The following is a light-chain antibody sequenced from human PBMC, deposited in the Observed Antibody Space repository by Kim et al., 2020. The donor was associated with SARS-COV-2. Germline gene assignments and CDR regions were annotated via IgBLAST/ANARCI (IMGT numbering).Light chain of an antibody. Sequence: GQSSTIACTGSSSDIGGYNYVSWYQQHPGKAPKLMIYEVSERPSGVPDRFSGSKSGNTASLTVSGLQAEDEAGYYCSSYAGSNIVVFGGGTQLTVL. J-gene: IGLJ2*01. CDR2: EVS. CDR3: SSYAGSNIVV. V-gene: IGLV2-8*01. CDR1: SSDIGGYNY.